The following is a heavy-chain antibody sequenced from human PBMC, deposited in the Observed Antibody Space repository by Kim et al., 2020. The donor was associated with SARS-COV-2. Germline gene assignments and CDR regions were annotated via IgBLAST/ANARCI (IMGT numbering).Heavy chain of an antibody. Sequence: NSVECRFIISRDNSKNTLYLQMSSLRAEDTALYFCAKSSYSTSSGASDYWGQGTLVTVSS. V-gene: IGHV3-23*01. J-gene: IGHJ4*02. D-gene: IGHD2-8*01. CDR3: AKSSYSTSSGASDY.